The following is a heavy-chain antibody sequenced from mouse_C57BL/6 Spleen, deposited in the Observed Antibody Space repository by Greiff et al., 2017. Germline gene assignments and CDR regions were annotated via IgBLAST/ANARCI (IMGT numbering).Heavy chain of an antibody. CDR3: TTLSNYGYAMDY. J-gene: IGHJ4*01. D-gene: IGHD2-5*01. Sequence: VQLQQSGAELVRPGASVKLSCTASGFNIKDYYMHWVKQRPEQGLEWIGRIDPEDGDTEYAPKFQGKATMTADTYSNTAYLQLSSLTSEDTAVYYCTTLSNYGYAMDYWGQGTSVTVSS. V-gene: IGHV14-1*01. CDR2: IDPEDGDT. CDR1: GFNIKDYY.